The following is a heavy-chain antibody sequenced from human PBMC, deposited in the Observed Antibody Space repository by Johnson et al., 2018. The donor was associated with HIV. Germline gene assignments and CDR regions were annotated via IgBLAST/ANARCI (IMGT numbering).Heavy chain of an antibody. CDR1: GFSFSNYA. J-gene: IGHJ3*02. CDR2: ISYDGSKK. CDR3: ASIDAFDI. Sequence: QVQLVESGGGVVQPGRSLRLSCAASGFSFSNYAMHWVRQAPGKGLEWVAVISYDGSKKYHADSVKGRFTISRDNSKNTLYLQMNSLRTEDTAVYYCASIDAFDIWGQGTMVTVSS. V-gene: IGHV3-30*04.